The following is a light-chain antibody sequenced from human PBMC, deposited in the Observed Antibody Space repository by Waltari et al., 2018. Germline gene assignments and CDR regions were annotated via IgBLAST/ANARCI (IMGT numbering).Light chain of an antibody. CDR3: SSYTSSSTLWV. CDR2: DVS. Sequence: QSALTQPASVSGSPGQSITISCTGTSSDVGGYNYVSWYQQHPGKAPKLMIYDVSNRRSGVSNRFSGSKSGNTASLTISGRQAEDEADYYCSSYTSSSTLWVFGGGTKLTVL. V-gene: IGLV2-14*03. J-gene: IGLJ3*02. CDR1: SSDVGGYNY.